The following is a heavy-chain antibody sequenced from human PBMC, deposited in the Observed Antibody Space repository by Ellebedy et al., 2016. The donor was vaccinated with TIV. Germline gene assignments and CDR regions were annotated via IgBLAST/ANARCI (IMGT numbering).Heavy chain of an antibody. CDR2: ISISSSLYP. J-gene: IGHJ6*02. CDR3: ARARRDCSGNGCPEPFYYYYGMDV. CDR1: GFTFKDYY. V-gene: IGHV3-11*06. Sequence: GGSLRLSCAASGFTFKDYYMNWIRQAPGKGLEWVSYISISSSLYPNYADSVKGRFTISSDNAKNSLYLQMSSLRAEDTAVYYCARARRDCSGNGCPEPFYYYYGMDVWGQGTTVTVSS. D-gene: IGHD2-15*01.